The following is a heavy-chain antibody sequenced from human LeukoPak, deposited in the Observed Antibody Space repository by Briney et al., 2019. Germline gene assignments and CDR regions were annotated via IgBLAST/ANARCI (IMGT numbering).Heavy chain of an antibody. Sequence: SGTLSLTCSVSGGSIRSGNWWSRIRQSPTQGLEWIGEIYHSGSTTYNPSLESRVTISVDKSKNQFSLKLSSVTAADTAVYYCAIIAAAGKFDYWGQGTLVTVSS. D-gene: IGHD6-13*01. V-gene: IGHV4-4*02. CDR1: GGSIRSGNW. J-gene: IGHJ4*02. CDR3: AIIAAAGKFDY. CDR2: IYHSGST.